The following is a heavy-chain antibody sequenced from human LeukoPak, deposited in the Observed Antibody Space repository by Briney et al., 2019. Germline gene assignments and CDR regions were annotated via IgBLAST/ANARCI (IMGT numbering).Heavy chain of an antibody. CDR1: RFAFGTFE. CDR2: ISSGGSTT. CDR3: AREKRGDYGGDC. Sequence: GGSLRLSCAASRFAFGTFEMNWVRQAPGQGLQWIAYISSGGSTTYYADSVRGRFIISRDNAKNLLFLQMNSLRGEDTGFYHCAREKRGDYGGDCWGQGTLVTVSS. J-gene: IGHJ4*02. D-gene: IGHD4-17*01. V-gene: IGHV3-48*03.